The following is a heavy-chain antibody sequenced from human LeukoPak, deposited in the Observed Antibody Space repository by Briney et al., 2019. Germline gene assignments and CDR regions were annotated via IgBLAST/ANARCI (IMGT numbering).Heavy chain of an antibody. CDR1: RYTFTGYY. CDR3: ARGTAQSAFDI. J-gene: IGHJ3*02. Sequence: ASVKVSCKASRYTFTGYYMHWVRQAPGQGLEWMGWINPNSGVTDYAQNFQGRVTMTTDTSTSTAYMELRSLRSDDTAVYYCARGTAQSAFDIWGQGTMVTVSS. D-gene: IGHD2-21*02. V-gene: IGHV1-2*02. CDR2: INPNSGVT.